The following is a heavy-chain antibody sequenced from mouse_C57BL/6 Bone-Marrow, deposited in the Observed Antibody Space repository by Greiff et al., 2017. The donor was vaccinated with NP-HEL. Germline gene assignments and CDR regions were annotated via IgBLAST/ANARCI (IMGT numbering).Heavy chain of an antibody. V-gene: IGHV1-80*01. CDR1: GYAFSSYW. Sequence: QVQLQQSGAELVKPGASVKISCKASGYAFSSYWMNWVKQRPGKGLEWIGQIYPGDGDTNYNGKFKGKATLTADKSSSTAYMQLSSLTSEDSAVYFCARSHYGSNWYFDVWGTGTTVTVSS. D-gene: IGHD1-1*01. CDR2: IYPGDGDT. CDR3: ARSHYGSNWYFDV. J-gene: IGHJ1*03.